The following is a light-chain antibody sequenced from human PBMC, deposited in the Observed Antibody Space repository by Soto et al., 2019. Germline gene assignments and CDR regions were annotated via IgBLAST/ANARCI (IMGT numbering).Light chain of an antibody. J-gene: IGLJ1*01. V-gene: IGLV2-14*01. Sequence: QSALTQLASVSGSPGQSITISCTGTSSDIGAYNYVSWYQQHPGKAPKLIIYDVSNRPSGVSNRFSGSKSDNTASLAISGLQPEDEADYYCCSYTSTYTRVFGTGTKVTVL. CDR2: DVS. CDR3: CSYTSTYTRV. CDR1: SSDIGAYNY.